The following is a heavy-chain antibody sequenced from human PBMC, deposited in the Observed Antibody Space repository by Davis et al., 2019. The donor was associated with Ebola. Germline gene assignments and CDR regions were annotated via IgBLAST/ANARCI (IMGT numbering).Heavy chain of an antibody. J-gene: IGHJ4*02. CDR1: GGSISSYY. D-gene: IGHD3-10*01. CDR3: VRESFPYYFDY. V-gene: IGHV4-59*01. Sequence: SETLSLTCTVSGGSISSYYWSWIRQPPGKGLEWIGYIYYSGSTNYNPSLKSRVTISIDTSKNQFSLKLSSVTAADTAVYYCVRESFPYYFDYWGQGTLVTVSS. CDR2: IYYSGST.